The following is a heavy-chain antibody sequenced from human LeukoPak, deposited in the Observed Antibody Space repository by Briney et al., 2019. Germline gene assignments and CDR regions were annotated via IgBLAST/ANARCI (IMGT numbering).Heavy chain of an antibody. D-gene: IGHD3-10*01. Sequence: PGGSLRLSCAASGFTLSSYGMNWVRQAPGKGLEWVAFIRYDGSNKYYADSVKGRFTISRDNSKNTLYLQMNSLRVEDTAVYYCAKDFWGYYGSGTNPLDYWGQGTLVTVSS. V-gene: IGHV3-30*02. J-gene: IGHJ4*02. CDR2: IRYDGSNK. CDR1: GFTLSSYG. CDR3: AKDFWGYYGSGTNPLDY.